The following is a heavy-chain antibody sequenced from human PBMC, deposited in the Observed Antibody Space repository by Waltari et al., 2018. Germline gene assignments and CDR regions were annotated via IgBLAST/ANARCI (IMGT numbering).Heavy chain of an antibody. CDR1: GVTFSSYA. CDR2: IIPIFGTA. D-gene: IGHD3-22*01. V-gene: IGHV1-69*01. J-gene: IGHJ3*02. Sequence: QVQLVQSGAEVKKPGASVKVSCKASGVTFSSYAISWVRLAPGQGLEWMGGIIPIFGTANYAQKFQGRVTITTDESTSTAYMELSSLRSEDTAVYYCAREGGITMIVNDAFDIWGQGTMVTVSS. CDR3: AREGGITMIVNDAFDI.